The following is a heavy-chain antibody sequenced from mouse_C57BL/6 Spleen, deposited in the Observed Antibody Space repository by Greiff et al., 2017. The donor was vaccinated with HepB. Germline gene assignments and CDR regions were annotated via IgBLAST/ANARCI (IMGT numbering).Heavy chain of an antibody. V-gene: IGHV1-4*01. Sequence: VQLQQSGAELARPGASVKMSCKASGYTFTSYTMHWVKQRPGQGLEWIGYINPSSGYTKYNQKFKDKATLTADKSSSTAYMQLSSLTSEDSAVYYCARDDYDDELFAYWGQGTLVTVSA. J-gene: IGHJ3*01. D-gene: IGHD2-4*01. CDR2: INPSSGYT. CDR3: ARDDYDDELFAY. CDR1: GYTFTSYT.